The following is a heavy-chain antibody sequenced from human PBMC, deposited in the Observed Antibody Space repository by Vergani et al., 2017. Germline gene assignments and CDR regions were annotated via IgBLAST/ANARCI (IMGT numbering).Heavy chain of an antibody. CDR3: AKDGPSSGWYLRKDYYYGMDV. V-gene: IGHV3-30*02. J-gene: IGHJ6*02. CDR1: GFTFSSYG. Sequence: QVQLVESGGGVVQPGGSLRLSCAASGFTFSSYGMPWVRQAPGKGLEWVAFIRYDGSNKYYADSVKGRFTISRDNSKNTLYLQMNSLRAEDTAVYYCAKDGPSSGWYLRKDYYYGMDVWGQGTTVTVSS. CDR2: IRYDGSNK. D-gene: IGHD6-19*01.